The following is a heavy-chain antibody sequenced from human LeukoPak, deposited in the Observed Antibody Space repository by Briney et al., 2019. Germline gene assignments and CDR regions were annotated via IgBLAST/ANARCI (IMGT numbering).Heavy chain of an antibody. CDR3: ARWDPVGATLIGY. V-gene: IGHV1-8*03. CDR1: GGTFSSYA. D-gene: IGHD1-26*01. J-gene: IGHJ4*02. CDR2: MNPNSGNT. Sequence: GASVKVSCKASGGTFSSYAISWVRQAPGQGLEWMGWMNPNSGNTGYAQKFQGRVTITRNTSISTAYMELSSLRSEDTAVYYCARWDPVGATLIGYWGQGTLVTVSS.